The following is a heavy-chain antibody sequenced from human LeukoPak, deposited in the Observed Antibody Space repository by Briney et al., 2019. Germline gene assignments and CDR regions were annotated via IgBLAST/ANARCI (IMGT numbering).Heavy chain of an antibody. CDR3: ARPDYSLSGKWPPRY. CDR2: IYHSGST. J-gene: IGHJ4*02. V-gene: IGHV4-4*02. CDR1: GGSISSSNW. Sequence: PSGTLSLTCAVSGGSISSSNWWSWVRQPPGKGLEWIGEIYHSGSTNYNPSLKSRVTISVDTSKNQFSLKLSSVTAADTAVYYCARPDYSLSGKWPPRYWGQGTLVTVSS. D-gene: IGHD3-10*01.